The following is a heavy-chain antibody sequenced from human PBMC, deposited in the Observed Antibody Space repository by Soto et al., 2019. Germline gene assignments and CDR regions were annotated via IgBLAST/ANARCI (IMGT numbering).Heavy chain of an antibody. CDR2: ISSSSSYI. Sequence: GGSLRLSCAASGFTFSSYSMNWVRQAPGRGLEWVSSISSSSSYIYYADSVKGRFTISRDNAKNSLYLQMNSLRAEDTAVYYCARSPLEWLLWFDYWGQGTLVTVSS. J-gene: IGHJ4*02. CDR1: GFTFSSYS. D-gene: IGHD3-3*01. V-gene: IGHV3-21*01. CDR3: ARSPLEWLLWFDY.